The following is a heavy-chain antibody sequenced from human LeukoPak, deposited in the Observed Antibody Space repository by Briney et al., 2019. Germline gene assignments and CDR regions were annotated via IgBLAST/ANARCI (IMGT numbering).Heavy chain of an antibody. J-gene: IGHJ4*02. D-gene: IGHD3-22*01. Sequence: GGSLRLSCAASGFTFNRNAISWVRQAPGKGLEWVSAISGSGGSTYYADSVKGRFTISRDNSKNTLYLQMNSLRAEDTAVYYCAKSPIITMIVVVAFFDYWGQGTLVTVSS. V-gene: IGHV3-23*01. CDR2: ISGSGGST. CDR1: GFTFNRNA. CDR3: AKSPIITMIVVVAFFDY.